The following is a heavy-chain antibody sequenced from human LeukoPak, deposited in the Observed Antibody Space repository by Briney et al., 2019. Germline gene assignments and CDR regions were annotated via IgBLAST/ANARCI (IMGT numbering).Heavy chain of an antibody. V-gene: IGHV4-34*01. CDR1: GGSFSGYY. Sequence: PSETLSLTCAVYGGSFSGYYWSWIRQPPGKGLEWIGEINHSGSTNYNPSLKSRVTISVDTSKNQFSLKLSSVTAADTAVYYCARGRDHYYYYGMDVWGQGTTVTVSS. CDR3: ARGRDHYYYYGMDV. CDR2: INHSGST. J-gene: IGHJ6*02.